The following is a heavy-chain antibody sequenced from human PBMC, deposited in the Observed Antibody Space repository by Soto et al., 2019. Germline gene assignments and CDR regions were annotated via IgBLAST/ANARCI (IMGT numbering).Heavy chain of an antibody. CDR2: INHSGST. CDR3: ARGRDLDWLLQNWFDP. J-gene: IGHJ5*02. D-gene: IGHD3-9*01. V-gene: IGHV4-34*01. CDR1: GGSFSGYY. Sequence: SETLSLTCAVYGGSFSGYYWSWIRQPPGKGLEWIGEINHSGSTNYNPSLKSRVTISVDTSKNQFSLKLSSVTAADTAVYYCARGRDLDWLLQNWFDPWGQGTLVTVSS.